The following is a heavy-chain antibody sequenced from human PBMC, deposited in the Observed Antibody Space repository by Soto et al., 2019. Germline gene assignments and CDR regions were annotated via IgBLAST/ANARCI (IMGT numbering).Heavy chain of an antibody. CDR2: IYPGDSDT. CDR1: GYSFTSYW. J-gene: IGHJ6*03. V-gene: IGHV5-51*01. Sequence: GESLKISCKGSGYSFTSYWIGWVRQMPGKGLEWMGIIYPGDSDTRYSPSFQGQVTISADKSISTAYLQWSSLKASDTAMYYRARRGYCSGGSCYPGSNYYYYYMDVSGKGTTVTVSS. D-gene: IGHD2-15*01. CDR3: ARRGYCSGGSCYPGSNYYYYYMDV.